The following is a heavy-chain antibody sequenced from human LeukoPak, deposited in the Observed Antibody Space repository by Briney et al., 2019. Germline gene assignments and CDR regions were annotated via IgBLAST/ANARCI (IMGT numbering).Heavy chain of an antibody. CDR3: ARVRYQLQPVESSINWFDP. Sequence: ASVKISCKVSGYTFTDYYMHWVQQAPGKGLEWMGLVDPEDGETIYAEKFQGRVTITADTSTDTAYMELSSLRSEDTAVYYCARVRYQLQPVESSINWFDPWGQGTLVTVSS. D-gene: IGHD2-2*01. J-gene: IGHJ5*02. CDR1: GYTFTDYY. V-gene: IGHV1-69-2*01. CDR2: VDPEDGET.